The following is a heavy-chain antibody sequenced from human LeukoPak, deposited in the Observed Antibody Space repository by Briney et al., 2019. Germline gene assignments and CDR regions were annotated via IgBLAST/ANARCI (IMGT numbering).Heavy chain of an antibody. D-gene: IGHD3-10*01. J-gene: IGHJ5*02. CDR3: ARHNYGSGRNWFDP. CDR1: GFTFSSYA. Sequence: GGSLRLSCAASGFTFSSYAMSWVRQAPGKGLEWVSGISGSTGTTYYADSVKGRFTISRDNSKNTLYLQMNSLRTEDTAVYYCARHNYGSGRNWFDPWGQGTLVTVSS. V-gene: IGHV3-23*01. CDR2: ISGSTGTT.